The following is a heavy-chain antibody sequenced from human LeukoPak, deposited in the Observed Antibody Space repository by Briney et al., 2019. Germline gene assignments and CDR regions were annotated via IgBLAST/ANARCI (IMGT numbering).Heavy chain of an antibody. V-gene: IGHV4-59*01. CDR2: IYYSGST. Sequence: SETLSLTCTVSDGSISNYYWSWIRQSPGKGLEWIGYIYYSGSTNYNPSLKSRVTISVDTSKNQMSLKLSSVTAADTAVYYCARGATTTSRWLDPWGQGTLVTVSS. D-gene: IGHD4-17*01. CDR3: ARGATTTSRWLDP. J-gene: IGHJ5*02. CDR1: DGSISNYY.